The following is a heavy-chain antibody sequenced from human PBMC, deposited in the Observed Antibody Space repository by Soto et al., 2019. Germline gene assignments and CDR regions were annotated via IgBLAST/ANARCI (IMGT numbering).Heavy chain of an antibody. Sequence: ASVKVSCKASGYTFTSYDLNWVRQATGQGLEWMGWMNPNSGNTGYAQKFQGRVTMTRNTPISTAYMELSSLRSEDTAVYYCARGRTYYYALYYYYGMGVWAQGTTVTVSS. V-gene: IGHV1-8*01. CDR3: ARGRTYYYALYYYYGMGV. CDR1: GYTFTSYD. D-gene: IGHD3-10*01. J-gene: IGHJ6*02. CDR2: MNPNSGNT.